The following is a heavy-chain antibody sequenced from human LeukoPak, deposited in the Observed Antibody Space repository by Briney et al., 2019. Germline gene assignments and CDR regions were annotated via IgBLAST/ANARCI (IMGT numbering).Heavy chain of an antibody. Sequence: PSETLSLTCTVSGGSISSHYWSWIRQPAGKGLEWIGRIYTSGSTNYNPSLKSRVTISVDKSKNQFSLKLSSVTATDTAVYYCARASGSYWVFDYWGQGTLVTVSS. CDR1: GGSISSHY. CDR3: ARASGSYWVFDY. CDR2: IYTSGST. V-gene: IGHV4-4*07. D-gene: IGHD1-26*01. J-gene: IGHJ4*02.